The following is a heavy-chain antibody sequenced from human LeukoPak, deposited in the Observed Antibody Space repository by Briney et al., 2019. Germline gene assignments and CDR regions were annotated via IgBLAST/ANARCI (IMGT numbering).Heavy chain of an antibody. CDR3: ARDGNSSNYYYMDV. V-gene: IGHV1-69*06. J-gene: IGHJ6*03. CDR2: IIPIFGTA. CDR1: GGTFSSYA. D-gene: IGHD6-13*01. Sequence: ASVKVSCKASGGTFSSYAISWVRQAPGQGLEWMGGIIPIFGTANYAQKFQGRVTITADKSTSTAYMELSSLRSEDTAVYYCARDGNSSNYYYMDVWGKGTTVTVSS.